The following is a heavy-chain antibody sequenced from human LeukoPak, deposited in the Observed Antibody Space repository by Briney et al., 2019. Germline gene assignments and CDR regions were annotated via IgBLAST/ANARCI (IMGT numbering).Heavy chain of an antibody. D-gene: IGHD3-10*01. Sequence: GGSLRLSCAASGFTFRNYAMSWVRQAPGKGLEWVANIKQDGSEKYYVDSVKGRFTISRDNAKNSLYLQMNSLRAEDTAVYYCARAAGSRSDYWGQGTLVTVSS. CDR2: IKQDGSEK. J-gene: IGHJ4*02. V-gene: IGHV3-7*04. CDR1: GFTFRNYA. CDR3: ARAAGSRSDY.